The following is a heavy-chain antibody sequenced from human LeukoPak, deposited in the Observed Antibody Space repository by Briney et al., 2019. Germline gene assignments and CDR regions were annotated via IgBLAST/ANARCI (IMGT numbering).Heavy chain of an antibody. Sequence: GGSLRLSCAASGFTFSGYSLNWVRQAPGKGLEWISYISTAGTTVYYADSVKGRFAISRDNAKNSLYLQMNSLRAEDTAVYYCARDAPSCSSTSCYKDEYYFDYWGQGTLVTVSS. V-gene: IGHV3-48*04. CDR3: ARDAPSCSSTSCYKDEYYFDY. J-gene: IGHJ4*02. CDR2: ISTAGTTV. D-gene: IGHD2-2*01. CDR1: GFTFSGYS.